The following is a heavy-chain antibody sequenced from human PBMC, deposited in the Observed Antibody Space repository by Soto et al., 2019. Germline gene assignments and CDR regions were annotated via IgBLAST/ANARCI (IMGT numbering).Heavy chain of an antibody. V-gene: IGHV1-2*02. J-gene: IGHJ4*02. Sequence: ASVRVSCEASGYTVTGSDMHWLRQAPGQGLEWMGWINPNSGGTNYAQKFQGRVTMTRDTSISTAYMELSRLRSDDTAVYYCARDHSSSSRSGYWGQGTLVTVSS. CDR3: ARDHSSSSRSGY. CDR1: GYTVTGSD. D-gene: IGHD6-13*01. CDR2: INPNSGGT.